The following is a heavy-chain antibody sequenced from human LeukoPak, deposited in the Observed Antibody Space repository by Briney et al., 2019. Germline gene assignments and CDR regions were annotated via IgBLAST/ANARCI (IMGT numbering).Heavy chain of an antibody. J-gene: IGHJ4*02. CDR1: GGSVSSGGYY. D-gene: IGHD5-12*01. CDR3: ARGPLDSGYTYFDY. V-gene: IGHV4-61*08. Sequence: SETLSLTCSVPGGSVSSGGYYWSWIRQPPGKGPEWIGYFSYSGSTNYNPSLKSRVTISVDTSKNQFSLNLSSVTAADTAVYYCARGPLDSGYTYFDYWGQGTLVSVAS. CDR2: FSYSGST.